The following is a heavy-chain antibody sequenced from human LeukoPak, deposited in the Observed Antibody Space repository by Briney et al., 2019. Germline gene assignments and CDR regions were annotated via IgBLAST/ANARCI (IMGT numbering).Heavy chain of an antibody. Sequence: GASVRVSCKASGYTFTSYGISWVRQAPGQGLEWMGWINPNSGGTNYAQKFQGRVTMTRDTSISTAYMELSRLRSDDTAVYYCARISSSWYNWFDPWGQGTLVTVSS. CDR1: GYTFTSYG. J-gene: IGHJ5*02. V-gene: IGHV1-2*02. CDR2: INPNSGGT. D-gene: IGHD6-13*01. CDR3: ARISSSWYNWFDP.